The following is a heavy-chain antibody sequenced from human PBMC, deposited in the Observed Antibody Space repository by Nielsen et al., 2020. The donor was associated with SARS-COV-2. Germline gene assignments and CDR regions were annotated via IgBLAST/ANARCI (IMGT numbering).Heavy chain of an antibody. CDR1: GASISTNNYY. CDR2: IHYSGST. CDR3: ARGRAPLRY. J-gene: IGHJ4*02. Sequence: SETLSLTCTVSGASISTNNYYWGWIRQPPGKGLEWIGSIHYSGSTYNPSLKSRVSISIDTSKNQFSLRLRSVTAADTAVYYCARGRAPLRYWGQGILVTVSS. D-gene: IGHD2-15*01. V-gene: IGHV4-39*07.